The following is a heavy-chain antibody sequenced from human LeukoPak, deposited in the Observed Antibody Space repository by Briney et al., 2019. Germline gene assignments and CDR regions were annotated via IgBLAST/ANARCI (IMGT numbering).Heavy chain of an antibody. D-gene: IGHD4-17*01. J-gene: IGHJ6*03. CDR2: ISAYNGNT. CDR1: GYTFTRYG. V-gene: IGHV1-18*01. CDR3: ARQEFYGDYQNYYYYYMDV. Sequence: EASVKVSCKASGYTFTRYGISWVRQAPGQGLEWMGWISAYNGNTNYAQKLQGRVTMTTDTSTSTAYMELRSLRSDDTAVYYCARQEFYGDYQNYYYYYMDVWGKGTTVTVSS.